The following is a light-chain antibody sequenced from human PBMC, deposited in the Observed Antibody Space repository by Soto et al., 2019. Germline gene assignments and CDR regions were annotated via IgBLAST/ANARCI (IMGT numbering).Light chain of an antibody. CDR3: QQSNNWPYT. J-gene: IGKJ2*01. CDR2: GAS. CDR1: QSVSDN. V-gene: IGKV3-15*01. Sequence: EIVMTQSPATLSVSPGERATLSCRASQSVSDNLAWYQKKPGQAPRLLIYGASNRATGIPARFSGSGSGTEFTLTISSLQSEDFAVYFCQQSNNWPYTFGQGTKVDIK.